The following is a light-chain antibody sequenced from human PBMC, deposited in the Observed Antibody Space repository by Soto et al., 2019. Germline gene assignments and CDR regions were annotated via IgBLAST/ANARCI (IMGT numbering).Light chain of an antibody. CDR3: CSHAGSHVI. Sequence: QSVLTQPASVSGSPGQSITISCTGTTSDVGTYKFVSWYQQHPGIAPKLMIYEVSERPSGVSNRFSGSKSGNTASLTISGLQAEDEADYYCCSHAGSHVIFDGGTKLTVL. V-gene: IGLV2-23*02. J-gene: IGLJ2*01. CDR1: TSDVGTYKF. CDR2: EVS.